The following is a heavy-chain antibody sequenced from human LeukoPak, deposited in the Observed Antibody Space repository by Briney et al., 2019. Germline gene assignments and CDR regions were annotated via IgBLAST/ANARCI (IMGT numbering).Heavy chain of an antibody. Sequence: GASVKVSCKASGYTFTGYYVHWVRQAPGQGLEWMSWINPNSGDTNFAQKFQGRVTMTRDTSISTAYMELSRLRSDDTAVYYCARGDNYDILTGYQTPSHLSDYWGQGTLVTVSS. CDR1: GYTFTGYY. CDR2: INPNSGDT. V-gene: IGHV1-2*02. CDR3: ARGDNYDILTGYQTPSHLSDY. D-gene: IGHD3-9*01. J-gene: IGHJ4*02.